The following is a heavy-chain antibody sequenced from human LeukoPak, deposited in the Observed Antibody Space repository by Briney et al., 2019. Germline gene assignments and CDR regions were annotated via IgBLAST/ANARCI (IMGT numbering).Heavy chain of an antibody. V-gene: IGHV4-34*01. Sequence: PSETLSLTCAVYGGSFSGYYWSWIRQPPGKGLEWNGEINHSGSTNYNPSLKSRVTISVDTSKNQFSLKLSSVTAADTAVYYCARGAGVAAAGSWFDPWGQGTLVTVSS. CDR2: INHSGST. D-gene: IGHD6-13*01. CDR1: GGSFSGYY. CDR3: ARGAGVAAAGSWFDP. J-gene: IGHJ5*02.